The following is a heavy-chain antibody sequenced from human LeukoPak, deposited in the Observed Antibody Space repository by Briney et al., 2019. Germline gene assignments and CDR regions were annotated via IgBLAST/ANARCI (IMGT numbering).Heavy chain of an antibody. CDR1: GYTFIGYY. Sequence: GASVKVSCKASGYTFIGYYMHWVRQAPGQGLEWMGWINPNSGGTNYAQKFQGRVTMTRDTSISTAYMELSRLRSDDTAVYYCARDKFSDDSSSWSGDSVPGYWGQGTLVTVSS. CDR3: ARDKFSDDSSSWSGDSVPGY. J-gene: IGHJ4*02. CDR2: INPNSGGT. V-gene: IGHV1-2*02. D-gene: IGHD6-13*01.